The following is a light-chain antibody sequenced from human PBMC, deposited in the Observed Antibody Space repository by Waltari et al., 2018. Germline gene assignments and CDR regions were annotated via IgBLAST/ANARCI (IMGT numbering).Light chain of an antibody. CDR1: QRLVHSDGNAF. CDR3: MPGTHWPRT. CDR2: TVS. J-gene: IGKJ2*01. Sequence: DVVMTTSPLSLPDILGQPASFSCRPSQRLVHSDGNAFLNWFHQRPGQSPRRLIYTVSNRDSGVPDRFSASGSGTDVTLKISRVEAEDVGVYYCMPGTHWPRTFGQGTRVEI. V-gene: IGKV2-30*02.